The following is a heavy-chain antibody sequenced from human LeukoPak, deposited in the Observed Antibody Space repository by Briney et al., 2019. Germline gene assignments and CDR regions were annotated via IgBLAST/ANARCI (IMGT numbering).Heavy chain of an antibody. V-gene: IGHV3-30-3*02. CDR3: AKWGDYDVLTGYYVSDY. Sequence: PGGSLRLSCAASGFTFSSYAMHWVRQAPGKGLEWVAVISYDGSNKYYADSVKGRLTVSRDNSKNTLYLQMNSLRAEDTAVYYCAKWGDYDVLTGYYVSDYWGQGTLVTVSS. CDR1: GFTFSSYA. J-gene: IGHJ4*02. D-gene: IGHD3-9*01. CDR2: ISYDGSNK.